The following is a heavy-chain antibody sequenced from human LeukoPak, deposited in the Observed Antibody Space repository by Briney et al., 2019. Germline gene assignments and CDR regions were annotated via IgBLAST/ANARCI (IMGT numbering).Heavy chain of an antibody. D-gene: IGHD1-7*01. V-gene: IGHV1-69*04. Sequence: SVKVSCKASGGTFSSYAISWVRQAPGQGLEWMGRIIPILGIANYAQKFQGRVTITADKSTSTAYMELSGLRSEDTAVYYCARYITGTQRFFDYWGQGTLVTVSS. CDR2: IIPILGIA. CDR3: ARYITGTQRFFDY. CDR1: GGTFSSYA. J-gene: IGHJ4*02.